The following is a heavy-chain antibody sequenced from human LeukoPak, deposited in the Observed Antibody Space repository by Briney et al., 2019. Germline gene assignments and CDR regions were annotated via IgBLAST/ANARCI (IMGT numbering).Heavy chain of an antibody. Sequence: GRSLRLSCAASGFTFSSYGMHWVRQAPGKGLEWVAVISYDGSNKYYADSVKGRFTISRDNSKNTLYLQMNSLRAEDTAVYYCARDSGSGNYYAWGYWGQGTLVTVSS. D-gene: IGHD1-26*01. V-gene: IGHV3-30*03. J-gene: IGHJ4*02. CDR3: ARDSGSGNYYAWGY. CDR1: GFTFSSYG. CDR2: ISYDGSNK.